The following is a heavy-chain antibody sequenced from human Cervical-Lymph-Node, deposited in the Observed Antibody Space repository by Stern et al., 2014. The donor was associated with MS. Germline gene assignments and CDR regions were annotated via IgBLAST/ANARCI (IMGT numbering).Heavy chain of an antibody. D-gene: IGHD3-22*01. Sequence: QVQLVQSGAEVKKPGSSVKVSCKASGGTFSSYAISWVRQAPGQGLEWMGGIIPIFGTANYAQKFQGRVTITADESTSTAYMELSSLRSEDTAVYYCAREPYYYDSSGPGGYFDYWGQGTLFTVSS. V-gene: IGHV1-69*01. CDR3: AREPYYYDSSGPGGYFDY. J-gene: IGHJ4*02. CDR2: IIPIFGTA. CDR1: GGTFSSYA.